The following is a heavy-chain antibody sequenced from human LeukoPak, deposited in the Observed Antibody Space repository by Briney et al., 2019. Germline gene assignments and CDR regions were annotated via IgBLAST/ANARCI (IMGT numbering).Heavy chain of an antibody. Sequence: SETLSLTCDVSGGSISATNWWTWIGQPPGGGLEWIGEVHLNGRTHYSPSLESRVTMSADMSENHISLQLTSVTAADTAVYYCAREGGFYRPLDYSGPGTLVIVSS. CDR3: AREGGFYRPLDY. D-gene: IGHD2/OR15-2a*01. CDR1: GGSISATNW. J-gene: IGHJ4*02. CDR2: VHLNGRT. V-gene: IGHV4-4*02.